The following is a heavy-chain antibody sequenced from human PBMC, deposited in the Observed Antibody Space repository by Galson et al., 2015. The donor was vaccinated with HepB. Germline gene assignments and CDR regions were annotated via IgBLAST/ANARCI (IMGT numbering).Heavy chain of an antibody. J-gene: IGHJ4*02. CDR1: GFTFSTYG. Sequence: SLRLSCAASGFTFSTYGMYWVRQAPGKGLEWVSVIDGSGGSTNYADSVKGRFFMSRDNSKNTVYLQMNSLRAEGTAIYYCAKDGYPLLTGYSDYWGQGTLVTVSS. V-gene: IGHV3-23*01. D-gene: IGHD3-9*01. CDR2: IDGSGGST. CDR3: AKDGYPLLTGYSDY.